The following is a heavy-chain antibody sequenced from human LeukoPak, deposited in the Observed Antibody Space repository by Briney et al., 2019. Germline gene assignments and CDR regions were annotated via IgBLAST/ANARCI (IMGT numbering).Heavy chain of an antibody. CDR1: GFTFSSYA. Sequence: GGPLRLSCAASGFTFSSYAMSWVRQSPGKGLEWVSYISSSGSTIYYADSVKGRFTISRDNAKNSLYLQMNSRRAEDTAVYYCARVPRWYVIDYWGQGTLVTVSS. CDR3: ARVPRWYVIDY. V-gene: IGHV3-48*03. D-gene: IGHD4-23*01. CDR2: ISSSGSTI. J-gene: IGHJ4*02.